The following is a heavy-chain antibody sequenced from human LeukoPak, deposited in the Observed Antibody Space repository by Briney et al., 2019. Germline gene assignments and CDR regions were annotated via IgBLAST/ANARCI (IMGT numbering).Heavy chain of an antibody. Sequence: GGSLRLSCAASGFTFSNYGMHWVRQAPGKGLEWVAVISYDGSHISYVDSVKGRFTIPRDDSKSTLFLQMISLRGEDTAVYYCAKGRSYDSSGYEFDFWGQGTLVTVSS. CDR3: AKGRSYDSSGYEFDF. J-gene: IGHJ4*02. V-gene: IGHV3-30*18. CDR2: ISYDGSHI. CDR1: GFTFSNYG. D-gene: IGHD3-22*01.